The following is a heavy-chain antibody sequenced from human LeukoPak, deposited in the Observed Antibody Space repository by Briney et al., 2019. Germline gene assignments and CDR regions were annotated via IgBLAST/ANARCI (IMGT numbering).Heavy chain of an antibody. CDR1: GFGFSDHY. CDR2: LSNSGSDI. J-gene: IGHJ4*02. Sequence: GGSLRLSCVVSGFGFSDHYMTWIRQAPGKGLEYISYLSNSGSDIFHADSVKGRFSISRDNAKNSVYLQMNSLRVEDTAVYYCARGHWGLDYWGQGTPVTVSP. V-gene: IGHV3-11*01. CDR3: ARGHWGLDY. D-gene: IGHD7-27*01.